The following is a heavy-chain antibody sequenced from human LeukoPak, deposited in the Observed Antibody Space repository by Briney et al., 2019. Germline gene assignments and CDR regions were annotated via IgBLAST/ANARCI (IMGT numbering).Heavy chain of an antibody. Sequence: GGSLRLSCAASGFTFSSSWMIWARQAPGKGLEWVANINQDGGQKYYLDSVKGRFTISRDNADNSLYLQMDGLRAEDTAVYYFATNTRAYAVLLAYWGQGTLVTVSS. V-gene: IGHV3-7*01. J-gene: IGHJ4*02. D-gene: IGHD4-17*01. CDR2: INQDGGQK. CDR3: ATNTRAYAVLLAY. CDR1: GFTFSSSW.